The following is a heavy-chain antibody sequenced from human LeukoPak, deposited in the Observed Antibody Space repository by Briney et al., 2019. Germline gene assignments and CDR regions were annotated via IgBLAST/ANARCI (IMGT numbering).Heavy chain of an antibody. Sequence: GGSLRLSCAASGFTFSSYAMSWVRQAPGKGLEWVSAISGSGGSAYYADSVKGRFTISRDNSKNTLYVQMNSLRAEDTAVYYCARDPAKFWSGHDYWGQGTLVTVSS. CDR3: ARDPAKFWSGHDY. D-gene: IGHD3-3*01. V-gene: IGHV3-23*01. CDR2: ISGSGGSA. CDR1: GFTFSSYA. J-gene: IGHJ4*02.